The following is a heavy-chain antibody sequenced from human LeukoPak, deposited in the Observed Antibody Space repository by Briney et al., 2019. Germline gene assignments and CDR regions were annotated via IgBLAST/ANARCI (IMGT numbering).Heavy chain of an antibody. CDR2: IFHNGIT. J-gene: IGHJ5*02. CDR1: GGSISSNNHY. CDR3: AREGYSSSNWFDP. Sequence: PSETLSLTCTVSGGSISSNNHYWGWIRQPPGKGLEWIGSIFHNGITYYNSSLKSRVTISVDTSKNQFSLKLSSVTAADTAVYYCAREGYSSSNWFDPWGQGTLVTVSS. V-gene: IGHV4-39*07. D-gene: IGHD6-13*01.